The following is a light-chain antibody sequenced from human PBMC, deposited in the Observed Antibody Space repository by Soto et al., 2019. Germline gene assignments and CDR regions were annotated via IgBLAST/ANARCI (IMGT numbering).Light chain of an antibody. CDR1: QGISNY. V-gene: IGKV1-27*01. CDR2: AAS. CDR3: QKYNSAPRT. Sequence: DIQMTQSPSSLSASVGDTVTITCRTSQGISNYLAWYQQKPWQVPNHLIYAASTLQSGVPTRFSGSGSGTDFSLPISRLRPEDVATYDCQKYNSAPRTFGQGTKVEI. J-gene: IGKJ1*01.